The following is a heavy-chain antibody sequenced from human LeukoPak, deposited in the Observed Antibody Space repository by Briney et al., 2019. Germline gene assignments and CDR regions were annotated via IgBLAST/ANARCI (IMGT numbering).Heavy chain of an antibody. CDR2: IKSKTDGGTT. Sequence: TGGSLRLSCAASGFTFSNAWMSWVRQAPGKGLEWVGRIKSKTDGGTTDYAAPVKGRFTISRDDSKNTLYLQMNSLKTEDTAVYYCTTDRAPDYDIWSGVGYWGQGTLVTVSS. D-gene: IGHD3-3*01. V-gene: IGHV3-15*01. CDR1: GFTFSNAW. CDR3: TTDRAPDYDIWSGVGY. J-gene: IGHJ4*02.